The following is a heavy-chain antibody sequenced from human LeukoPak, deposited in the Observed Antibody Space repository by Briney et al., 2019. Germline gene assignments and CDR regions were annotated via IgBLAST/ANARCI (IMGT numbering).Heavy chain of an antibody. Sequence: ASVKVSCKASTYTFTRYGISWVRQAPGQGLEWMGWISAYNGNTNYAQKLQGRVTMTTDTSTSTAYMELRSLRSDDTAVYYCARGLRLRYFDWLLYYWGQGTLVTVSS. D-gene: IGHD3-9*01. CDR1: TYTFTRYG. CDR3: ARGLRLRYFDWLLYY. J-gene: IGHJ4*02. V-gene: IGHV1-18*01. CDR2: ISAYNGNT.